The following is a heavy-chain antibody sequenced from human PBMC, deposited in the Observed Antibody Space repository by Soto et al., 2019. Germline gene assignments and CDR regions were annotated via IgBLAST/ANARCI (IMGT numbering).Heavy chain of an antibody. CDR2: ISGRGDHT. J-gene: IGHJ4*02. Sequence: EVQLLESGGGLVQPGGSLRLSCAASGFTFSNYAMTWVRQAPGKGLEWVSAISGRGDHTFYADSVKGRFTISRDNSKNTLFLQINSLRAEDTAIDYCAKGGPYSSSWYWLASYWGQGTLVTVSS. CDR1: GFTFSNYA. V-gene: IGHV3-23*01. CDR3: AKGGPYSSSWYWLASY. D-gene: IGHD6-13*01.